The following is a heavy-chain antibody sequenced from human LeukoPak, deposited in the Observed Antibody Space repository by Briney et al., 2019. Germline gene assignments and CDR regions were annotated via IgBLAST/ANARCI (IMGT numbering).Heavy chain of an antibody. J-gene: IGHJ4*02. CDR2: IYYSGSS. Sequence: SETLSLTWTVSGGSINNGGYYWSWIRQHPGKGLEWIGYIYYSGSSYYNPSLRSRVTISVDTSKNHFSLKLSSVTAADTAVYYCARNRDGYNSFGYWGQGTLVTVSS. D-gene: IGHD5-24*01. CDR3: ARNRDGYNSFGY. CDR1: GGSINNGGYY. V-gene: IGHV4-31*02.